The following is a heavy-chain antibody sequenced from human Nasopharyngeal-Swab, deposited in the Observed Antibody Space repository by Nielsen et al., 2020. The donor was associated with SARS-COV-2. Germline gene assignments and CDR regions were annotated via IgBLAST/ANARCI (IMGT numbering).Heavy chain of an antibody. Sequence: GESLKISCAASGFTFSSYAMHWVRQAPGKGLEWVAVISYDGSNKYYADSVKGRFTISRDNSKNTLYLQMSSLRAEDTAVYYCVKGAAAYYYGMDVWGQGTTVTVSS. CDR1: GFTFSSYA. V-gene: IGHV3-30*14. D-gene: IGHD2-2*01. CDR3: VKGAAAYYYGMDV. CDR2: ISYDGSNK. J-gene: IGHJ6*02.